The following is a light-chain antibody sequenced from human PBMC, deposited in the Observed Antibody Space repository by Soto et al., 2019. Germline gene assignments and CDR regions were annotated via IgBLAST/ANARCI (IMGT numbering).Light chain of an antibody. J-gene: IGLJ1*01. CDR1: SSNIGSNN. CDR2: SNH. CDR3: AAWDVSLNGYV. Sequence: QSVLTQPPSASGTPGQRVTISCSGSSSNIGSNNVNWYQHLPGTAPKLLIYSNHQRPSGVPDRFSGSKSGTSASLATSGLQSEDEADYYCAAWDVSLNGYVFGPGTKVTVL. V-gene: IGLV1-44*01.